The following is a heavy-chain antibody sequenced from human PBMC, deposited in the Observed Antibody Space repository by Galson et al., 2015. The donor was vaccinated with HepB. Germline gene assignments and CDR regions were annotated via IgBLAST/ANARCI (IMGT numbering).Heavy chain of an antibody. J-gene: IGHJ3*02. CDR2: IYHSGST. Sequence: TLSLTCAVSGGPISSSTWWRWVRQPPGKGLEWIGEIYHSGSTNYNPSLKSRVTISVDKSKNQFSLKLSSVTAADTAVYYCARVLIVVVATHAFDIWGQVTMVTVSS. CDR1: GGPISSSTW. V-gene: IGHV4-4*02. D-gene: IGHD2-15*01. CDR3: ARVLIVVVATHAFDI.